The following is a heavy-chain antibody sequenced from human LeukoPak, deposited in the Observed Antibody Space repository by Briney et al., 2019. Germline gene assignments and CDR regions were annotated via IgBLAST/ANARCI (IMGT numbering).Heavy chain of an antibody. J-gene: IGHJ4*02. Sequence: GGSLRLSCAASGFTFSSYWMHWVRQAPGRGLVWVSRINSDGSSTSYADSVKGRFTISRDNAKNTLYLQMNSLRAEDTAVYYCEGYSSGWYRVDYWGQGTLVTVSS. D-gene: IGHD6-19*01. CDR3: EGYSSGWYRVDY. CDR1: GFTFSSYW. V-gene: IGHV3-74*01. CDR2: INSDGSST.